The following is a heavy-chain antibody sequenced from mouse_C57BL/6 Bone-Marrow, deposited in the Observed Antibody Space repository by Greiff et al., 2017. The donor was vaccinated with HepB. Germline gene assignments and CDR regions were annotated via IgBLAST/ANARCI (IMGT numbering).Heavy chain of an antibody. D-gene: IGHD1-1*01. CDR3: ARGGYYGSSSYAMDY. V-gene: IGHV5-17*01. J-gene: IGHJ4*01. CDR2: ISSGSSTI. Sequence: EVKLMESGGGLVKPGGSLKLSCAASGFTFSDYGMHWVRQAPEKGLEWVAYISSGSSTIYYAETVKGRFPISRDNAKNTRFLQMTSLRSEDTAMYYCARGGYYGSSSYAMDYWGQGTSVTVSS. CDR1: GFTFSDYG.